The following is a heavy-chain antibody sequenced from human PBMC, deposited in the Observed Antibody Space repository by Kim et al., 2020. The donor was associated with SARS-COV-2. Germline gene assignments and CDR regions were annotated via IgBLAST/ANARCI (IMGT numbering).Heavy chain of an antibody. V-gene: IGHV3-21*01. CDR2: ISSSSSYI. CDR3: ARDRVATPGYDTFDI. CDR1: GFTFSSYS. Sequence: GGSLRLSCAASGFTFSSYSMNWVRQAPGKGLEWVSSISSSSSYIYYADSVKGRFTISRDNAKNSLYLQMNSLRAEDTAVYYCARDRVATPGYDTFDIWGQGKMVTVSS. D-gene: IGHD5-12*01. J-gene: IGHJ3*02.